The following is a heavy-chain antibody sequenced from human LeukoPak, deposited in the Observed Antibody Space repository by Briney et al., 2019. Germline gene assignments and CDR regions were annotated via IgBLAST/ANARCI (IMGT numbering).Heavy chain of an antibody. CDR1: GGTFSSYA. V-gene: IGHV1-69*01. CDR3: ARGFSSGYFYFDY. Sequence: VKVSCKASGGTFSSYAISWVRQAPGQGLEWMGGIIPIFGTANYAQKFQGRVTITADESTSTAYMELSSLRSEDTAVYYCARGFSSGYFYFDYWGQGTLVTVSS. CDR2: IIPIFGTA. D-gene: IGHD3-22*01. J-gene: IGHJ4*02.